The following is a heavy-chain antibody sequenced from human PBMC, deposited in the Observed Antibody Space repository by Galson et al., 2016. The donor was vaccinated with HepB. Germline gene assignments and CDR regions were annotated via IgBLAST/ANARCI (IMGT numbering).Heavy chain of an antibody. CDR2: IGGSGDNT. CDR1: GFSFSTYA. D-gene: IGHD3-16*02. CDR3: AKDLLSDYVWGSYRFQD. J-gene: IGHJ4*02. V-gene: IGHV3-23*01. Sequence: SLRLSCAVSGFSFSTYAMSWVRQAPGKGLVWVSTIGGSGDNTYYADSVKGRFTISRDNSMNTLYLQMNSLRAEDTAVYYCAKDLLSDYVWGSYRFQDWGPGAPVTVSS.